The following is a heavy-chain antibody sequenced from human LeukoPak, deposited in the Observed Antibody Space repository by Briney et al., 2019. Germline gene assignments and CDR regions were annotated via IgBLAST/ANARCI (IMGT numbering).Heavy chain of an antibody. Sequence: ASVKVSCKATSRISWVRQTPGQGLEWMGWIGTYGGDTYYAQKFQGRITVTTDTSTSTVYMELRNLRSDDTAVYYCARDLWNFYDDSGYNRDFDSWGQGTLVTVSS. CDR1: TSR. CDR3: ARDLWNFYDDSGYNRDFDS. D-gene: IGHD3-22*01. V-gene: IGHV1-18*01. CDR2: IGTYGGDT. J-gene: IGHJ5*01.